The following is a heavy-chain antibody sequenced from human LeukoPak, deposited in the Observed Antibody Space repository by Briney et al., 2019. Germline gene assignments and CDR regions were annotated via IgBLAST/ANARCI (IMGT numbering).Heavy chain of an antibody. J-gene: IGHJ6*03. Sequence: GGSLRLSCAASGFTVSSNYMSWVRQAPGKGLEWVSVIYSGGSTYYADSVKGRFTISRDNAKNSLYLQMNSLRAEDTAVYYCARESVKSSSWPGGYYYYYMDVWGKGTTVTVSS. CDR1: GFTVSSNY. CDR2: IYSGGST. D-gene: IGHD6-13*01. CDR3: ARESVKSSSWPGGYYYYYMDV. V-gene: IGHV3-53*01.